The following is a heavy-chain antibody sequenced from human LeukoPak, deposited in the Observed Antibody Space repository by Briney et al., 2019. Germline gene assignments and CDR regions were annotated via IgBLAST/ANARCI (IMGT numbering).Heavy chain of an antibody. Sequence: GGSLRLSCAASGFTFSSYAMSWVRQAPGKGLEWVSAISGSGGSTYYADSVKGRFTISRDNSKNTLYLQMNSLRAEDTAVYYCAKSILPFTTRCSFDYWGQGTLVTVSS. D-gene: IGHD2-2*01. CDR1: GFTFSSYA. CDR2: ISGSGGST. CDR3: AKSILPFTTRCSFDY. J-gene: IGHJ4*02. V-gene: IGHV3-23*01.